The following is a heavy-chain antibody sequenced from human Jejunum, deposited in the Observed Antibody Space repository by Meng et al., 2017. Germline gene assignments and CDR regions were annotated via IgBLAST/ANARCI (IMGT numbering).Heavy chain of an antibody. CDR3: ASHTWGLYFFEF. CDR1: GYTFTDNA. Sequence: QGRLEQSGAEVKAPGASVSLSCKASGYTFTDNAVHWVRQAPGQGLEWMGWINAANGDTKYSLKFQERITITRDTFARTAYMGLRSLESEDTAVYYCASHTWGLYFFEFWGQGTLVTVSS. J-gene: IGHJ4*02. V-gene: IGHV1-3*01. CDR2: INAANGDT. D-gene: IGHD1-26*01.